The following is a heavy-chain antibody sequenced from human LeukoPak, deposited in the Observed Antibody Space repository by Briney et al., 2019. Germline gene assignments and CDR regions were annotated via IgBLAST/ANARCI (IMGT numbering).Heavy chain of an antibody. Sequence: GGSLRLSCAASGFNFRNYEMNWVRQAPGKGLEWIAFIDSDGKDIFYADSVKGRFTISRDNAKNTLYLQMNSLRAEDTAVYYCARGYYGVNDYWGQGTLVAVSS. D-gene: IGHD4-17*01. V-gene: IGHV3-48*03. J-gene: IGHJ4*02. CDR1: GFNFRNYE. CDR2: IDSDGKDI. CDR3: ARGYYGVNDY.